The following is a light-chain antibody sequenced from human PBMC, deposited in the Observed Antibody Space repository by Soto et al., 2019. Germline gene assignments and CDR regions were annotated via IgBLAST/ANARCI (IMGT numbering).Light chain of an antibody. CDR1: QSVLYSSNNKNY. Sequence: DIVMTQSPDSLAVSLGERATINCKSSQSVLYSSNNKNYLAWYQQKPGQHPKLLIYWASTRESGVPDRFSGSGSGTDFTLTISSLQAEDVAVYYCQQYYSTPLPFGGGTKVEI. J-gene: IGKJ4*01. V-gene: IGKV4-1*01. CDR3: QQYYSTPLP. CDR2: WAS.